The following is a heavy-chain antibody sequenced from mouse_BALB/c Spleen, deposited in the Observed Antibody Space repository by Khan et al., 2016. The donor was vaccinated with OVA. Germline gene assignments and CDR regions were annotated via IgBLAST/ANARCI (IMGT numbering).Heavy chain of an antibody. J-gene: IGHJ1*01. CDR2: ISSGGST. D-gene: IGHD1-1*01. V-gene: IGHV5-6-5*01. CDR3: ARDYYYGTGYFDV. CDR1: GFTFSSYA. Sequence: EVQLVESGGGLVKPGGSLKLSCAASGFTFSSYAMSWVRQAPEKRLEWVASISSGGSTYYPDSVKGRVTISRENARNIQYLQMSSLRSEDTAMYYCARDYYYGTGYFDVWGAGTTVTVSS.